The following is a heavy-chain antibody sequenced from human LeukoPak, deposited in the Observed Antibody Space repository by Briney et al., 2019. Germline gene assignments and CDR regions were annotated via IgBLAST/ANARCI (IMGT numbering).Heavy chain of an antibody. V-gene: IGHV1-8*01. J-gene: IGHJ5*02. CDR3: ARGQSRWLVRTHDWFDP. CDR1: GYTFTSYD. D-gene: IGHD6-19*01. Sequence: ASVRVSCKASGYTFTSYDINWVRQATGQGLEWMGWMNPNSGNTGYAQKFQGRVTMTRNTSISTAYMELSSLRSEDTAVYYCARGQSRWLVRTHDWFDPWGQGTPVTVSS. CDR2: MNPNSGNT.